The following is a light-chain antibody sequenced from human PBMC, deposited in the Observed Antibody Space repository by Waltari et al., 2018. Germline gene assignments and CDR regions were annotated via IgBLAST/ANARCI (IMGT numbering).Light chain of an antibody. V-gene: IGKV1-5*01. J-gene: IGKJ4*01. CDR2: DAS. Sequence: DIQMTQSPSTLSASVGVRVTITCRASQTISNWLAWYQQKPGKAPELLIYDASTLESGVPSRFSGSGSGTEFTLTISSLQPDDFATYTCLQYNNFPLTFGGGTKVEIK. CDR3: LQYNNFPLT. CDR1: QTISNW.